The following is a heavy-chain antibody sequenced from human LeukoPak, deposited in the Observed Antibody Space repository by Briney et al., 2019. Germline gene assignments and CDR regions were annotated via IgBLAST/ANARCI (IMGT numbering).Heavy chain of an antibody. CDR1: GGSISSYY. CDR3: ATSILTGYYQYYYYYYMDV. Sequence: SETLSLACTVSGGSISSYYWSWIRQPPGKGLEWIGYIYYSGSTNYNPSLKSRVTISVDTSKNQFSLKLSSVTAADTAVYYCATSILTGYYQYYYYYYMDVWGKGTTVTVSS. J-gene: IGHJ6*03. CDR2: IYYSGST. V-gene: IGHV4-59*01. D-gene: IGHD3-9*01.